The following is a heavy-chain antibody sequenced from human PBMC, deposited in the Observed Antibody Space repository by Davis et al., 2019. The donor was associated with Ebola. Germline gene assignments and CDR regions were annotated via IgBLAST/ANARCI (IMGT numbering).Heavy chain of an antibody. V-gene: IGHV1-46*01. CDR3: ASDIVVVPAAKISDY. CDR1: GYTFTSYY. CDR2: INPSGGST. Sequence: ASVKVSCKASGYTFTSYYMHWVRRAPGQGLEWMGIINPSGGSTSYAQKFQGRVTMTRDTSISTAYMELSRLRSDDTAVYYCASDIVVVPAAKISDYWGQGTLVTVSS. D-gene: IGHD2-2*01. J-gene: IGHJ4*02.